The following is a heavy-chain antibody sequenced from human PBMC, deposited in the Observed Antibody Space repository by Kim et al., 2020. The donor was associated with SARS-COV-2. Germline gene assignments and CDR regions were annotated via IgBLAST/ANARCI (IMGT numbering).Heavy chain of an antibody. CDR1: GFRFGNFW. V-gene: IGHV3-7*01. CDR2: IKQDGSEL. J-gene: IGHJ5*02. CDR3: ARERYGAGGPAEDL. D-gene: IGHD3-10*01. Sequence: GGSLRLSCAGSGFRFGNFWMSWVRQAPGKGLEWVANIKQDGSELFYVDSVKGRFSISRDKNSVYLQMNRLRAEDTAMYYCARERYGAGGPAEDLWGQGTLVTVSS.